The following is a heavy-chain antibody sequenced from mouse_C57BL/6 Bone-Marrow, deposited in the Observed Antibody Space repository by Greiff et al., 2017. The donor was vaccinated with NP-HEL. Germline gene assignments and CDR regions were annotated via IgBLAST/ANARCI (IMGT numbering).Heavy chain of an antibody. CDR3: GRGPLLSYAMDY. J-gene: IGHJ4*01. CDR2: IDPNSGGT. D-gene: IGHD2-1*01. Sequence: QVQLQQPGAELVKPGASVTLSCKASGYTFTSYWMHWVRQRPGRGLEWIGRIDPNSGGTKYNEKFKSKATLTVDNPSSTAYMQLSSLTAEDSAVYHCGRGPLLSYAMDYWGKGTSVTVSS. V-gene: IGHV1-62-3*01. CDR1: GYTFTSYW.